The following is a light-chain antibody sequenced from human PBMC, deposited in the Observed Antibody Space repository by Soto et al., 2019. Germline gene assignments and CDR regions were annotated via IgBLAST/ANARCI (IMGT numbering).Light chain of an antibody. CDR1: QSVSSNH. CDR3: QQYNNWPPIT. J-gene: IGKJ5*01. Sequence: EIVLTQSPGTLSLSPGRRSHLXRRASQSVSSNHLARYQQKPGQAPRLLIYGASSRATGIPDRFSGSGSGTDFTLTISRLEPEDFAVYYCQQYNNWPPITFGQGTRLEIK. V-gene: IGKV3-20*01. CDR2: GAS.